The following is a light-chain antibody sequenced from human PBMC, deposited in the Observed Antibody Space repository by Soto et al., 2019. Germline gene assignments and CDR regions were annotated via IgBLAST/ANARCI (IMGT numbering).Light chain of an antibody. Sequence: EIVLTQSPGTLSLSPGERATLSCRASQSVSSTYLAWYQQKPGQAPRLLIYGASNRATGIPDRFSGSGSGTDFTLTISRLEPADFALYYCQQYGSSRWTFGQGTKVDIK. V-gene: IGKV3-20*01. J-gene: IGKJ1*01. CDR3: QQYGSSRWT. CDR1: QSVSSTY. CDR2: GAS.